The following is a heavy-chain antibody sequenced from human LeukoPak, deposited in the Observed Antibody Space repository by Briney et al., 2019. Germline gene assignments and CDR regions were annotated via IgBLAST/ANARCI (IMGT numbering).Heavy chain of an antibody. V-gene: IGHV2-70*11. J-gene: IGHJ4*03. CDR2: IDWDDDK. D-gene: IGHD3-22*01. Sequence: SGPTLVNPTQTLTLTCTFSGFSLSTSGMCVTWIRQPPGKALEWLARIDWDDDKYYTTSLKTRLTISKDTSKNQVVLTMTNMDPVDTATYYCARIRSYYDSSGYLVGGHDYRGQGTTVTVSS. CDR3: ARIRSYYDSSGYLVGGHDY. CDR1: GFSLSTSGMC.